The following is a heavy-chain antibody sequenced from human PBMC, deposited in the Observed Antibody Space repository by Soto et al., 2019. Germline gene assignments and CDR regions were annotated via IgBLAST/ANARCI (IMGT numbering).Heavy chain of an antibody. V-gene: IGHV3-53*01. D-gene: IGHD1-1*01. Sequence: DVQLVESGGGLIQPGESLRLSCAAFGFTISGKKYVAWVRQAPGKGLEWVSALYDIDGSFYADSVKGRLTTSSDSSKTPVYLQMNDLRPDDTAVYYCATWHEREHAYDVWGLGTTVTVSS. CDR3: ATWHEREHAYDV. CDR2: LYDIDGS. CDR1: GFTISGKKY. J-gene: IGHJ3*01.